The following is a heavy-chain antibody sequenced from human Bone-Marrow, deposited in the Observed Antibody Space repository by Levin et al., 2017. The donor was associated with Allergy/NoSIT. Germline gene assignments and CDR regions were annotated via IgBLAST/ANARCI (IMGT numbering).Heavy chain of an antibody. J-gene: IGHJ5*02. CDR3: AKQGGIDIAAAVPGLRWFDP. V-gene: IGHV3-23*01. CDR2: ISGSGGST. CDR1: GFTFSSYA. Sequence: PGGSLRLSCAASGFTFSSYAMSWVRQAPGKGLEWVSAISGSGGSTYYADSVKGRFTISRDNSKNTLYLQMNSLRAEDTAVYYCAKQGGIDIAAAVPGLRWFDPWGQGTLVTVSS. D-gene: IGHD6-13*01.